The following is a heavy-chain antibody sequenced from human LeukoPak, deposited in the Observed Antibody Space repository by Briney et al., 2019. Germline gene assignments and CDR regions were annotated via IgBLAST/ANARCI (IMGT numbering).Heavy chain of an antibody. CDR1: GFTFSSYG. V-gene: IGHV3-30*18. J-gene: IGHJ4*02. CDR3: TKAKGQSWLFSHY. CDR2: ISYDGSNK. Sequence: GRSLRLSCAASGFTFSSYGMHWVRQAPGKGLEWVAVISYDGSNKYYADSVKGRFIISRDNSKSTVYLQMNDLRGEDTAVYYCTKAKGQSWLFSHYWGRGTLVTVSS. D-gene: IGHD3-22*01.